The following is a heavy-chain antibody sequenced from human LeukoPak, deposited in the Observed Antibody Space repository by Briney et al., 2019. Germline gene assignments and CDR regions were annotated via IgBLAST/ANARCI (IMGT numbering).Heavy chain of an antibody. CDR1: GFTFSNYR. D-gene: IGHD6-19*01. V-gene: IGHV3-48*02. CDR2: SNAAGSPV. Sequence: AGGSLRLSCTGSGFTFSNYRMSWVRQAPGKGLEWISYSNAAGSPVSYAESVQGRFTISRDNAKNSLYLELNSLRDDDTAVYYCARDRSLSVAGTFDFWGQGSLVTVSS. CDR3: ARDRSLSVAGTFDF. J-gene: IGHJ4*02.